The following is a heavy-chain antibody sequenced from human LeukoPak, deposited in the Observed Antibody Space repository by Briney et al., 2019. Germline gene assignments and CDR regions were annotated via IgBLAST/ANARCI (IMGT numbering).Heavy chain of an antibody. Sequence: GSLRLSCAASGFTFSNYWMSWVRQAPGKGLEWVANIKQDGSEKYYVNSVKGRFTISRDNAKNSLYLQMNSLRAEDTAIYYCARGGIHEQLLCHYWGQGTLVTVSS. CDR2: IKQDGSEK. CDR3: ARGGIHEQLLCHY. D-gene: IGHD2-2*01. CDR1: GFTFSNYW. V-gene: IGHV3-7*01. J-gene: IGHJ4*02.